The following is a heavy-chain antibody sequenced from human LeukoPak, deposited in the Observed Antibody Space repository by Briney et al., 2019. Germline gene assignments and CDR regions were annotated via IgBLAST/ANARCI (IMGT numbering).Heavy chain of an antibody. V-gene: IGHV3-33*08. D-gene: IGHD2-21*02. CDR1: GLTFSSYG. CDR2: IWYDGTNK. J-gene: IGHJ4*02. CDR3: ARIGGDRHPIEY. Sequence: GGSLRLSCAASGLTFSSYGVQWVRQAPGKGLEWVAVIWYDGTNKYYADSVKGRFTISRDNSKNTLYLQMNSLRAEDTAVYYCARIGGDRHPIEYWGQGTLVTVSS.